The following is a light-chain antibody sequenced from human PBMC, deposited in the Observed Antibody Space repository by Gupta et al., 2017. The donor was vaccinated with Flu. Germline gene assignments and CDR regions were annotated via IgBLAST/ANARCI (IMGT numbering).Light chain of an antibody. Sequence: IVMTQPPDSLAVSLGERATNNCKSSQSVLYSSNNKNYLAWYQQKPGQPPKLLIYWASTRESGVPDRFSGSGSGTDFTLTISSLQAEDVAVYYCQQYYSTTWTFGQGTKVEIK. J-gene: IGKJ1*01. V-gene: IGKV4-1*01. CDR2: WAS. CDR3: QQYYSTTWT. CDR1: QSVLYSSNNKNY.